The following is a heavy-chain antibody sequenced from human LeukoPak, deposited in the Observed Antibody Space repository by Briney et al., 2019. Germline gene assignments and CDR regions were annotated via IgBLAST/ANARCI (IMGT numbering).Heavy chain of an antibody. CDR2: INPDTGFT. J-gene: IGHJ4*02. CDR3: VPTPEAYTSNWNV. CDR1: GYTFTVHY. Sequence: ASVKVSCKASGYTFTVHYLHWLRQAPGQGLEFMGWINPDTGFTNYAQKFQGRVTLTRDTSISTAYMELRSLRSDDTAVYYCVPTPEAYTSNWNVWGRGTLVTVSS. D-gene: IGHD1-20*01. V-gene: IGHV1-2*02.